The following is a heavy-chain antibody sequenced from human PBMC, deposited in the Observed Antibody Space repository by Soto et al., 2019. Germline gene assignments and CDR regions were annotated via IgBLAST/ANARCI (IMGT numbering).Heavy chain of an antibody. V-gene: IGHV4-59*01. CDR2: VYYSGNT. D-gene: IGHD6-13*01. Sequence: QVQLQESGPGLVKPSETLSLTCTVSGGSISPYYWSWIRQPPGKGLEWIGYVYYSGNTNYNPSLESRVTISVDTSRTRFSLNLTSATAADTAVYYCARKGAAACDAHYYMDVWGRGTAVTVSS. J-gene: IGHJ6*03. CDR1: GGSISPYY. CDR3: ARKGAAACDAHYYMDV.